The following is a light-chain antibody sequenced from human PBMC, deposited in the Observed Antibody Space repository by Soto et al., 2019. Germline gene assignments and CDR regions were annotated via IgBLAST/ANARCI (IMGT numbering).Light chain of an antibody. CDR3: QQYDTSPPT. J-gene: IGKJ5*01. CDR1: QPITSRY. Sequence: IVLTQSPGTLSLSPGERATLSCRAIQPITSRYLAWYQHQPGQAPRLLIYRTFARAPGIPDRFSGGGSGTDFTLTISRLEREDFAVYYCQQYDTSPPTFGQGTRLEIK. CDR2: RTF. V-gene: IGKV3-20*01.